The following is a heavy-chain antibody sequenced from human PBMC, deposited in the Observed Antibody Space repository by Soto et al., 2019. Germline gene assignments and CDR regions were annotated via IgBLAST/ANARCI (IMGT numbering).Heavy chain of an antibody. CDR3: AKEVSLGSTVDLGY. CDR2: ISGSGGST. CDR1: GFTFSIFA. V-gene: IGHV3-23*01. D-gene: IGHD7-27*01. J-gene: IGHJ4*02. Sequence: SLRLSCAASGFTFSIFAMSWVRQSPGKGLGWVSTISGSGGSTYYADAVKGRFTISRDNSMGTLYLQMKSLRVEDTAIYYCAKEVSLGSTVDLGYWGQGALVTVSS.